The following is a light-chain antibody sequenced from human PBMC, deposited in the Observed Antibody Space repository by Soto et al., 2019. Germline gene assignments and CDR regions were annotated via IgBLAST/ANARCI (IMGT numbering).Light chain of an antibody. Sequence: DIQMTQSPSTLSASVGDRVSITCRASQNIDKWLAWYQQKPQKAPKLLIFDASTLESGVPSRFSGSGSGTEFTLTISSLQPDDFATYYCQQYNNYSGLTFGGGTKVDIK. CDR2: DAS. CDR1: QNIDKW. V-gene: IGKV1-5*01. J-gene: IGKJ4*01. CDR3: QQYNNYSGLT.